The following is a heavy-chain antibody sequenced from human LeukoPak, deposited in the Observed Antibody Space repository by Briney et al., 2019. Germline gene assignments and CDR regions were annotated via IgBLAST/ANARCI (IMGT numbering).Heavy chain of an antibody. CDR3: ARVGGDTVTNRY. J-gene: IGHJ4*02. Sequence: ASVKVSCKASGYTFTSYDINWVRQANGQGLEWMGWMNPNSGNTGYAQKFQGRVTMTRNTSISTAYMGLSSLRSEDTAVYYCARVGGDTVTNRYWGQGTLVTVSS. D-gene: IGHD4-17*01. CDR2: MNPNSGNT. V-gene: IGHV1-8*01. CDR1: GYTFTSYD.